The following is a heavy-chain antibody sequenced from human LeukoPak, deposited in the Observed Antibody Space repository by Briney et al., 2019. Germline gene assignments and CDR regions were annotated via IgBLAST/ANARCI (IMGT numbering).Heavy chain of an antibody. CDR3: ARVWVLYGDPYFDY. CDR1: GGSISSYY. D-gene: IGHD4-17*01. V-gene: IGHV4-59*01. J-gene: IGHJ4*02. Sequence: PSETLSLTCTVSGGSISSYYWSWIRQPPGKGLEWIGYIYYSGSTNYNPSLKSRVTISVDTSKNQFSLKLSSVTAADTAVYYCARVWVLYGDPYFDYWGQGTLVTVSS. CDR2: IYYSGST.